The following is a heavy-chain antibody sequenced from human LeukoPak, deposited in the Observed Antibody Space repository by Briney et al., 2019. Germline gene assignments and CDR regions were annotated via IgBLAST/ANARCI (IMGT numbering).Heavy chain of an antibody. CDR1: SGSISSNSYY. J-gene: IGHJ4*02. CDR2: IYYSGGT. D-gene: IGHD3-10*01. Sequence: SETLSLTCTVSSGSISSNSYYWGWIRQPPGKGLEWIGSIYYSGGTYYNPSLKSRVIISVDTSKNHFSLKLSSVTAADTAVYYCARTNGHSGSFYFDYWGQGNLVTVSS. CDR3: ARTNGHSGSFYFDY. V-gene: IGHV4-39*02.